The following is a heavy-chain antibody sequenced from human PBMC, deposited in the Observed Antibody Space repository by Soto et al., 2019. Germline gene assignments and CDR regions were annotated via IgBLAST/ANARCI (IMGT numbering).Heavy chain of an antibody. V-gene: IGHV3-33*01. CDR3: ARGTAMEKYYYYGMDV. D-gene: IGHD5-18*01. CDR2: IWYDGSNK. Sequence: QVQLVESGGGVVQPGRSLRLSCAASGFTFSSYGMHWVRQAPGKGLEWVAVIWYDGSNKYYADSVKGRFTISRDNSKNRLYLQMNSLRAEDTALYYCARGTAMEKYYYYGMDVWGQGSTVTVSS. CDR1: GFTFSSYG. J-gene: IGHJ6*02.